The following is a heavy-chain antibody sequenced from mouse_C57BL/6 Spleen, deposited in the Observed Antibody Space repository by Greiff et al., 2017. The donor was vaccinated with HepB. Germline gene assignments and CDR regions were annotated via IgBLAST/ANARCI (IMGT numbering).Heavy chain of an antibody. CDR1: GYTFSNYW. CDR3: TLYYGNPWFAY. J-gene: IGHJ3*01. D-gene: IGHD2-1*01. Sequence: EVKLQQSGGGLVQPGGSMKLSCVASGYTFSNYWMNWVRQSPEKGLEWVAQIRLRSDNYATHYAEYVKGRFTITRYDSKSCVYLQINNLRAEATGIYYCTLYYGNPWFAYWGQGTLVTVSA. V-gene: IGHV6-3*01. CDR2: IRLRSDNYAT.